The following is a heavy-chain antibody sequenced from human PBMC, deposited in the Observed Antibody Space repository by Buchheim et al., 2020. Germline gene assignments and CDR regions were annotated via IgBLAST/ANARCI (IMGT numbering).Heavy chain of an antibody. CDR3: AREAGDGGNWFDP. V-gene: IGHV4-59*01. J-gene: IGHJ5*02. Sequence: QVQLQESGPGLVKPSETLSLTCTVSGGSISSYYWSWIRQPPGKGLDWIGYIYHSGSTNYNPSLRSRVTISVDTSNTQFSLKLSSVTAADTAVYYCAREAGDGGNWFDPWGQGTL. D-gene: IGHD3-10*01. CDR1: GGSISSYY. CDR2: IYHSGST.